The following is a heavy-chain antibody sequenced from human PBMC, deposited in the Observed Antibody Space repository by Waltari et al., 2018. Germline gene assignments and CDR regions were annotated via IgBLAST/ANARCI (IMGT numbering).Heavy chain of an antibody. CDR3: ARRFDS. J-gene: IGHJ4*02. Sequence: EVQLVESGGGLVQPGGSLRLSCAASGFTFSMYGMNWVRQAPGTGLEWISYISGSGTTIDYADSVKCRCTISRDDAENSLYLQMNSLRAEDTALYYCARRFDSWGQGTRVTVSS. CDR1: GFTFSMYG. CDR2: ISGSGTTI. V-gene: IGHV3-48*03.